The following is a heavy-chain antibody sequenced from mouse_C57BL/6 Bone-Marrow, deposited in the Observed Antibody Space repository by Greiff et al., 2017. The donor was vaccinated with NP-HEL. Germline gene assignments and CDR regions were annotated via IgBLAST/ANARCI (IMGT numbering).Heavy chain of an antibody. V-gene: IGHV14-4*01. Sequence: EVQLQQSGAELVRPGASVKLSCTASGFNIKDDYMHWVKQRPEQGLEWIGWIDPENGDTEYASKFQGKATITADTSSNTAYLQLSSLTSEDTAVYYCTLNLLLRSAWFAYWGQGTLVTVSA. J-gene: IGHJ3*01. CDR3: TLNLLLRSAWFAY. D-gene: IGHD1-1*01. CDR2: IDPENGDT. CDR1: GFNIKDDY.